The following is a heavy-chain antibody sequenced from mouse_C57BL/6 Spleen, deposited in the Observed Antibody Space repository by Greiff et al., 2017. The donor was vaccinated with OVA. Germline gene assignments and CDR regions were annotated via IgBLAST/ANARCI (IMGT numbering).Heavy chain of an antibody. Sequence: QVQLKQSGAELVRPGASVTLSCKASGYTFTDYEMHWVKQTPVHGLEWIGAIDPETGGTAYNQKFKGKAILTADKSSSTAYMELRSLTSEDSAVYYCTRPVDAMDYWGQGTSVTVSS. J-gene: IGHJ4*01. CDR1: GYTFTDYE. D-gene: IGHD1-1*01. CDR2: IDPETGGT. CDR3: TRPVDAMDY. V-gene: IGHV1-15*01.